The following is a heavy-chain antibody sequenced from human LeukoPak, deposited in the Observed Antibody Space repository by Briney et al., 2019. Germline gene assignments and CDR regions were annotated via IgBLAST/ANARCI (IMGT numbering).Heavy chain of an antibody. CDR1: GFTFSGSA. J-gene: IGHJ5*02. Sequence: GGSLKLSCAAPGFTFSGSAIHWVRQSSGKGLDWVGQINKKDKGYATATAYAASVTGRFTISRDDSINTAYLQMKSLRTEDTALYYCTRDSGTYNWFDPWGQGTLVTVSS. CDR2: INKKDKGYATAT. CDR3: TRDSGTYNWFDP. V-gene: IGHV3-73*01. D-gene: IGHD1-26*01.